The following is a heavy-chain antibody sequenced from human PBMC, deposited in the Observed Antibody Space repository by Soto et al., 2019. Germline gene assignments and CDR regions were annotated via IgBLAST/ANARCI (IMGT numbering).Heavy chain of an antibody. D-gene: IGHD1-1*01. Sequence: QVQLVQSGAEVKKPGSSVKVSCKASGGTFSSYGVSWVRQAPGHGLEWMGGIIPFFGTTNYAQKFHGRLTITAEESTSPAHMELNRLIPADTAVYFCARAAQTRYDWNYIGNCFDPWGQGTLVTVSS. CDR1: GGTFSSYG. CDR3: ARAAQTRYDWNYIGNCFDP. V-gene: IGHV1-69*01. CDR2: IIPFFGTT. J-gene: IGHJ5*02.